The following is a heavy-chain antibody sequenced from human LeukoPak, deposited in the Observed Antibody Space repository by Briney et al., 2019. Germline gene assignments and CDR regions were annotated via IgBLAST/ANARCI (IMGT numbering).Heavy chain of an antibody. CDR3: ARPNWHDARLGAFNI. V-gene: IGHV4-39*07. CDR2: IYYSGST. J-gene: IGHJ3*02. Sequence: SETLSLTCTVSGDSISSSNYYWAWIRQPPGKGLEWIGSIYYSGSTYYNPSLKSRVTMSVDTSKNQFSLKLSSVTAADTAMFYCARPNWHDARLGAFNIWGQGTMVTVSS. D-gene: IGHD1-1*01. CDR1: GDSISSSNYY.